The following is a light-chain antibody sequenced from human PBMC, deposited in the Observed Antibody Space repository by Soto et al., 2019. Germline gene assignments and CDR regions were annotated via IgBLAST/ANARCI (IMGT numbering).Light chain of an antibody. CDR3: PQYNSYSLT. V-gene: IGKV1-5*01. CDR1: QSISSW. CDR2: EAS. J-gene: IGKJ1*01. Sequence: DIQMTQTPSTLFASVVDSVTITCRASQSISSWLAWYQQKPGKAPELLSYEASSLESGGPSRFSGSGAGTEFTLTISSLQPDDFATYYCPQYNSYSLTFGQGTKVEI.